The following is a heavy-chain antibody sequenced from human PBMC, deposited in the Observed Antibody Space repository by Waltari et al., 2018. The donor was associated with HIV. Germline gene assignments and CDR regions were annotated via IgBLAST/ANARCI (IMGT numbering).Heavy chain of an antibody. Sequence: QVQLQESGPGLVRPSETLSPNCTVSGYAIRSGFYWAWLRRHRGKGLEWIGSMFHSGSTYYHPSLKSLVTMSRDVTNNRISFNLKSGTATDTALYYCARAQENSGGLAFQLWGLGTLVTVSS. CDR1: GYAIRSGFY. CDR3: ARAQENSGGLAFQL. D-gene: IGHD2-15*01. CDR2: MFHSGST. V-gene: IGHV4-38-2*02. J-gene: IGHJ1*01.